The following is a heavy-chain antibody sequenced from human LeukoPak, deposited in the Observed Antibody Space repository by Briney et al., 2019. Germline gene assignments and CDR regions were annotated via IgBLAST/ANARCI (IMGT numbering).Heavy chain of an antibody. Sequence: GGSLRLSCAASGFTFSSYWMHWVRQAPGKGLVWVSGVNTDGSSTSYADSVKGRFTISRDNAKNSQHLQMNSLRAEDTAVYYCARGLYHYYYGRDVWGQGTTVTVSS. V-gene: IGHV3-74*01. CDR2: VNTDGSST. CDR3: ARGLYHYYYGRDV. J-gene: IGHJ6*02. CDR1: GFTFSSYW.